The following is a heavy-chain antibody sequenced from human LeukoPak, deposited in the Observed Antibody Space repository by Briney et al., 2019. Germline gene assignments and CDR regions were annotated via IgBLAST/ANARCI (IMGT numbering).Heavy chain of an antibody. V-gene: IGHV3-23*01. CDR3: ARYCSSSTCQGSSYYFGMDV. CDR1: GFSFSTYA. D-gene: IGHD2-2*01. Sequence: GGSLRLSCVASGFSFSTYAMNWVRQGPGKGLEWVATISGSGYTTYYADSVKGRFTISRDNSKNTLFLQMDSLRAEDTAVFFCARYCSSSTCQGSSYYFGMDVWGQGTTVTVSS. CDR2: ISGSGYTT. J-gene: IGHJ6*02.